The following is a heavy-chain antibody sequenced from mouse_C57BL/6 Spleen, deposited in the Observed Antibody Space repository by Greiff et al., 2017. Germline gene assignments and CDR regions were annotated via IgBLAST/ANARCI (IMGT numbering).Heavy chain of an antibody. Sequence: DVQLVESGGGLVKPGGSLKLSCAASGFTFSSYTMSWVRQTPEKRLEWVATISGGGGNTYYPDSVKGRFTISRDNAKNTLYLQMSSLRSEDTALYYCARISSGYVAYWGQGTLVTVSA. CDR2: ISGGGGNT. CDR3: ARISSGYVAY. D-gene: IGHD3-2*02. V-gene: IGHV5-9*01. J-gene: IGHJ3*01. CDR1: GFTFSSYT.